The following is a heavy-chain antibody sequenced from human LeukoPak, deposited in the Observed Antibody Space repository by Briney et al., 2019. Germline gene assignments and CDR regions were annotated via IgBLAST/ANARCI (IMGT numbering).Heavy chain of an antibody. Sequence: PSETLSLTCAVSGGTISSYYWNWIRQPPGKGLEWIAYIYYSGSANYNPSLNSRVTISLDTSKNQFSLKLNSVTAADTAVYYCARGAGWYDYWGQGTLVTVSS. CDR2: IYYSGSA. V-gene: IGHV4-59*01. CDR1: GGTISSYY. D-gene: IGHD6-19*01. J-gene: IGHJ4*02. CDR3: ARGAGWYDY.